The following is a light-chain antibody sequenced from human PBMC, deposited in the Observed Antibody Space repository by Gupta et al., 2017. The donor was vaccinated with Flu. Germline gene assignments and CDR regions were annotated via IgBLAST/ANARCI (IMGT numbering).Light chain of an antibody. CDR3: MQAKQFPPV. J-gene: IGKJ2*01. CDR2: KAS. V-gene: IGKV2-24*01. Sequence: VTLGQPASSSCRSSQSLLHSDGNTYLSWIQQRPGQPPRLLIYKASTRCSGVPDRFSGSGAGTDFTLKITRVEAEDVGVYYCMQAKQFPPVVGQGTKMEIK. CDR1: QSLLHSDGNTY.